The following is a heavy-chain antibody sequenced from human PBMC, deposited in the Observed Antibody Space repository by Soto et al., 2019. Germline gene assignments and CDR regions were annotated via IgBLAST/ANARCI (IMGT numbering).Heavy chain of an antibody. CDR2: ISAYNGNT. V-gene: IGHV1-18*01. CDR3: ARDVPYLAAAGISAFDI. D-gene: IGHD6-13*01. Sequence: QVQLVQSGAEVKKPGASVKVSCKASGYTFTSYGISWVRQAPGQGLEWMGWISAYNGNTNYAQKLQGRVTMTTDTSTSTAYMELGSLRSDDTAVYYCARDVPYLAAAGISAFDIWGQGTMVTVSS. J-gene: IGHJ3*02. CDR1: GYTFTSYG.